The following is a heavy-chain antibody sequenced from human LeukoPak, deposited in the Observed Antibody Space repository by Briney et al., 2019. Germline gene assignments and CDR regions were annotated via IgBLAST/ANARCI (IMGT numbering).Heavy chain of an antibody. V-gene: IGHV3-21*01. Sequence: GGSLRLSCAASGFTFSIYSMNWVRQAPGKGLEWVSSISSSSSYIYYADSVKGRFTISRDNAKNSLYLQMNSLRAEDTAVYYCARGVATGARDFDYWGQGTLVTVSS. CDR2: ISSSSSYI. J-gene: IGHJ4*02. CDR1: GFTFSIYS. CDR3: ARGVATGARDFDY. D-gene: IGHD5-12*01.